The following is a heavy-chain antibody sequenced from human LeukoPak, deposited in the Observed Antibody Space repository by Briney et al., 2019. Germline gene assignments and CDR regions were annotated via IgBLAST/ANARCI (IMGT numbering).Heavy chain of an antibody. J-gene: IGHJ5*02. D-gene: IGHD6-13*01. CDR3: ARVLAAAGPVELPVPHNWFDP. CDR2: IYHSGST. V-gene: IGHV4-38-2*02. CDR1: GYSISSGYY. Sequence: PSETLSLTCTVSGYSISSGYYWGWIRQPPGKGLEWIGSIYHSGSTYYNPSLKSRVTISVDTSKNQFSLKLSSVTAADTAVYYCARVLAAAGPVELPVPHNWFDPWGQGTLVTVSS.